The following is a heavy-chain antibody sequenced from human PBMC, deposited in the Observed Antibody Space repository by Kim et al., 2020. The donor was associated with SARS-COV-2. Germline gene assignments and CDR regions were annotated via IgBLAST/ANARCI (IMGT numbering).Heavy chain of an antibody. V-gene: IGHV3-72*01. Sequence: GGSLRLSCTASGFISSDYYMDWVRQVPGKGLEWVGRSRSRPRGQTTEYAASVNGRFTISRDDSKNSVYLQMNSLNIEDTAVYHCARGLPDSTDYFSFDLWGRGTLVTVPS. CDR3: ARGLPDSTDYFSFDL. J-gene: IGHJ2*01. D-gene: IGHD3-22*01. CDR2: SRSRPRGQTT. CDR1: GFISSDYY.